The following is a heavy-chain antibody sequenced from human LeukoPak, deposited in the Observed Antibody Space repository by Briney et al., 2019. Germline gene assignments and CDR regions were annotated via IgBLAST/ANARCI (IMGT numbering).Heavy chain of an antibody. CDR1: GFTFSSYA. CDR2: ISGSGGST. J-gene: IGHJ4*02. CDR3: AKGKTSYYDSSGPSG. D-gene: IGHD3-22*01. Sequence: PGGSLRLSCAASGFTFSSYAMSWVRQAPGKGLEWVSAISGSGGSTYYADSVKGRFTISRDNSKNTLYLQMNSLRAEDTAVYYWAKGKTSYYDSSGPSGWGQGTLVTVSS. V-gene: IGHV3-23*01.